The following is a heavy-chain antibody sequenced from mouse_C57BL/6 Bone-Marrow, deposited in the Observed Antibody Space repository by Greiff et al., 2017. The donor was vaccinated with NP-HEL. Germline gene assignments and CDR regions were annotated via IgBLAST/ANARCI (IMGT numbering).Heavy chain of an antibody. CDR3: TTLDYGGFAY. CDR1: GFNIKDDY. CDR2: IDPENGDT. J-gene: IGHJ3*01. Sequence: VQLQQSGAELVRPGASVKLSCTASGFNIKDDYMHWVKQRPEQGLEWIGWIDPENGDTEYASKFQGKATIPADTSSNTAYLQLSSLTSEDTAVYDCTTLDYGGFAYWGQGTLVTVSA. V-gene: IGHV14-4*01. D-gene: IGHD2-4*01.